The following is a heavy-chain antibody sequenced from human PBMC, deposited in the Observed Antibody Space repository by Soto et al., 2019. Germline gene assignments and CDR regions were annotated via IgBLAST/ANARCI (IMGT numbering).Heavy chain of an antibody. J-gene: IGHJ4*02. Sequence: EVQLVESGGGLVQPGGSLRLSCAASGFTFSSYWMSWVRQAPGKGLEWVANIKQDGSEKYYVDSVKGRFTISRDNAKNSLYLKINTRKAEDTVVYYGAGVGDYYDSRGYDYWGQGPLVTVSS. CDR2: IKQDGSEK. CDR1: GFTFSSYW. V-gene: IGHV3-7*01. CDR3: AGVGDYYDSRGYDY. D-gene: IGHD3-22*01.